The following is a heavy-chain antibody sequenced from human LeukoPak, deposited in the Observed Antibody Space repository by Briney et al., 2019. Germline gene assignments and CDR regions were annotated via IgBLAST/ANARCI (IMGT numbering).Heavy chain of an antibody. V-gene: IGHV3-11*01. D-gene: IGHD3-10*01. J-gene: IGHJ4*02. CDR3: ATSYGPGSYYNGRDY. Sequence: GGSLRLSCAASGFTFSDYYMSWIRQAPGKGLEWVSYISSSGSTIYYADSVKGRFTISRDNAKNSLYLQMNSLRAEDTAVYYCATSYGPGSYYNGRDYWGQGTLVTVSS. CDR2: ISSSGSTI. CDR1: GFTFSDYY.